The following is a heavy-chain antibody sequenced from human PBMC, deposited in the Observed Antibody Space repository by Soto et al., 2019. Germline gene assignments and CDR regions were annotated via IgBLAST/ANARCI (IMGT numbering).Heavy chain of an antibody. CDR3: AKGRGYDYSGWFDP. CDR1: GDAVTSYY. CDR2: IYYSGST. Sequence: QVQLQESGPGLVKPSETLSLTCTVSGDAVTSYYWTWIRRPPGKGLEWIGYIYYSGSTVYNPSLESRVTISLDTSKHQFSLNLSSVTAADTAVYYCAKGRGYDYSGWFDPWGQGTLVTVSS. D-gene: IGHD5-12*01. V-gene: IGHV4-59*02. J-gene: IGHJ5*02.